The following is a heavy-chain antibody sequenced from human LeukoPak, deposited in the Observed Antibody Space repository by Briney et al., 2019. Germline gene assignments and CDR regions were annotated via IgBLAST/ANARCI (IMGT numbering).Heavy chain of an antibody. CDR1: GYSFTSYW. CDR2: IDPSDSYT. J-gene: IGHJ4*02. CDR3: AREGMSSSWYGHDY. V-gene: IGHV5-10-1*01. D-gene: IGHD6-13*01. Sequence: GESLKISCEGSGYSFTSYWISWVRQMPGKGLEWMGRIDPSDSYTNYSPSFQGHVTISADKSISTAYLQWSSLKASDTAMYYCAREGMSSSWYGHDYWGQGTLVTVSS.